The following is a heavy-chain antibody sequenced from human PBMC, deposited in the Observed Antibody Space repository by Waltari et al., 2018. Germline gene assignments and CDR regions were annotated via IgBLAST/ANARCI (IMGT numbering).Heavy chain of an antibody. CDR1: GGSISSYY. J-gene: IGHJ4*02. D-gene: IGHD4-17*01. CDR3: ARNDYGDYQLLGY. CDR2: IYYMGST. Sequence: QVQLQESGPGLVKPSETLSLTCTVSGGSISSYYWSWIRQPPGKGLEWIGYIYYMGSTNYNPSLKSRVTISVDTSKNQFSLKLSSVTAADTAVYYCARNDYGDYQLLGYWGQGTLVTVSS. V-gene: IGHV4-59*01.